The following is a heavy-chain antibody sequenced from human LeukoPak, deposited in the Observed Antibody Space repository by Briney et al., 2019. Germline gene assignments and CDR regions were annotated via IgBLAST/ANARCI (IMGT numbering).Heavy chain of an antibody. D-gene: IGHD6-6*01. CDR2: IYYSGST. CDR3: ARGAALGFHYGMDV. J-gene: IGHJ6*02. CDR1: GGSISSYY. V-gene: IGHV4-59*01. Sequence: SESLSLTCTVSGGSISSYYWSWIRQPPGKGLEWSGYIYYSGSTNYNPSLKSRVTISVDTSKNQFSLKLSSVTAADTAVYYCARGAALGFHYGMDVWGQGTTVTVSS.